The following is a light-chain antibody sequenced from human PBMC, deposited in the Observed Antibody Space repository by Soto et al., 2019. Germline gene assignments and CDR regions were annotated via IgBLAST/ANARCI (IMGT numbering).Light chain of an antibody. V-gene: IGKV1-5*01. Sequence: DIQMTQSPSTLSASVGDRVTITCRASQGISNWLAWYQQKPGKAPKLLIYDASTLESGVPSRFSGSGSGNEFPLPISRLLPDDFGTYYCQQFRGTFGQGTKVEIE. CDR3: QQFRGT. CDR2: DAS. J-gene: IGKJ1*01. CDR1: QGISNW.